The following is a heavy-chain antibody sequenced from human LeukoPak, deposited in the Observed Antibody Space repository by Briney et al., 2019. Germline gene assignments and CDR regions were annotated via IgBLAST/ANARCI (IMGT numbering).Heavy chain of an antibody. Sequence: GASVKVSCKASGYTFTSYYMHWVRQASGQGLEWMGIINPSGGSTSYAQKFQGRVTMTRDTSTSTVYMELSSLRSEDMAVYYCARDAGSYGNDYWGQGTLVTVSS. CDR1: GYTFTSYY. CDR3: ARDAGSYGNDY. V-gene: IGHV1-46*01. CDR2: INPSGGST. J-gene: IGHJ4*02. D-gene: IGHD3-10*01.